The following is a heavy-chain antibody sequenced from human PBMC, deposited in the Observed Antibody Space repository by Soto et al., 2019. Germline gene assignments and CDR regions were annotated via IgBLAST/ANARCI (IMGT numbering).Heavy chain of an antibody. CDR1: GFTVSSNY. CDR2: IYSGGST. Sequence: VQLVESGGGLVQPGGSLRLSCAASGFTVSSNYISWVRQAPGKGLEWVSVIYSGGSTHYADSVKGRFTISRDDSKNTLYLQMNSLRAEDTAVYYCARLESGDYFDYWGQGTLVTVSS. CDR3: ARLESGDYFDY. J-gene: IGHJ4*02. D-gene: IGHD1-1*01. V-gene: IGHV3-66*04.